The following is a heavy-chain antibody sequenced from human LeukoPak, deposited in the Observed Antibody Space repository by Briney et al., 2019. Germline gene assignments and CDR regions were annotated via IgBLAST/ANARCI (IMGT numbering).Heavy chain of an antibody. Sequence: SQTLSLTCAISGDSISRNSVAWNWIRQSPSRGLEWLGRTYYRSKWYDDYAVSVKSRITITPDTSKNRFSLQLNSVTPEDTAVYYCARWGHGLAHFDYWGQGTLVTVSS. J-gene: IGHJ4*02. D-gene: IGHD3-16*01. CDR3: ARWGHGLAHFDY. V-gene: IGHV6-1*01. CDR2: TYYRSKWYD. CDR1: GDSISRNSVA.